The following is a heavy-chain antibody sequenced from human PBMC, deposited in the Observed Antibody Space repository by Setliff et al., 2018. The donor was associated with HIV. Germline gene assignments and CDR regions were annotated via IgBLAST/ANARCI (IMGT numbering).Heavy chain of an antibody. Sequence: SETLSLTCTVSGDSISSSAYYWGWIRQPPGKGLEWIGEINHSGSTNYNPSLKSRVTISVDTSKDQFSLRLTSVTAADTAVYYCARVYCGGDCYFPYYYYGMDVWGQGTTVTVSS. D-gene: IGHD2-21*02. J-gene: IGHJ6*02. V-gene: IGHV4-39*07. CDR3: ARVYCGGDCYFPYYYYGMDV. CDR1: GDSISSSAYY. CDR2: INHSGST.